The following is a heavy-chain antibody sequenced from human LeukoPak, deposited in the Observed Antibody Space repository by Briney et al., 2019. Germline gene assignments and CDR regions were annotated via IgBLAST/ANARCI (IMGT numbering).Heavy chain of an antibody. CDR1: GFTFSSYS. D-gene: IGHD4-17*01. V-gene: IGHV3-21*01. J-gene: IGHJ6*03. CDR2: ISSSSSYI. Sequence: GGSLRLSCAASGFTFSSYSMNSVRQAPGKGLEWVSSISSSSSYIYYADSVKGRFTISRDNAKNSLYLQMNSLRAEDTAVYYCARQLRTGDYTGTHYYYYYMDVWGKGTTVTVSS. CDR3: ARQLRTGDYTGTHYYYYYMDV.